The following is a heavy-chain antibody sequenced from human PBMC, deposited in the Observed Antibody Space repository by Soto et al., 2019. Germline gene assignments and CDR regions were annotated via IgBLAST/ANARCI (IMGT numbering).Heavy chain of an antibody. CDR2: IYHSGST. J-gene: IGHJ4*02. D-gene: IGHD3-3*01. CDR1: VSSITGYY. V-gene: IGHV4-59*01. Sequence: SRTLSLTSTVSVSSITGYYWSWIRQPPGKGLEFIGYIYHSGSTEYTPSLKSRVTISVDKSENQFSLQMRSVSAADTAMYFCARDFAYFDSWGQGTLVTVS. CDR3: ARDFAYFDS.